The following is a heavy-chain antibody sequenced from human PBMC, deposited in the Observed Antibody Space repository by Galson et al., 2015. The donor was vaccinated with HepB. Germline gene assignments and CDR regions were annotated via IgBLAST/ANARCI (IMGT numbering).Heavy chain of an antibody. D-gene: IGHD4-17*01. CDR1: GFSVRRSW. CDR3: TRDPCDFGCNWFDL. V-gene: IGHV3-74*01. CDR2: INSDGSKS. J-gene: IGHJ5*02. Sequence: SLRLSCAMSGFSVRRSWMHWVRQAPGKGLVWVSGINSDGSKSRDADSVKGRFTISRDNAKNTLYLQMNSLRAEDTAVYYCTRDPCDFGCNWFDLWGQGTLVTVSS.